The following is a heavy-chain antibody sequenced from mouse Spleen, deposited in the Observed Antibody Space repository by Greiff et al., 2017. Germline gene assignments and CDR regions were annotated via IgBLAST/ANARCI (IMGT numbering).Heavy chain of an antibody. CDR1: CYTFTSYW. CDR2: IHPNSGST. Sequence: QVQLQQPGAELVKPGASVKLSCKASCYTFTSYWMHWVKQRPGQGLEWIGMIHPNSGSTNYNEKFKSKATLTVDKSSSTAYMQLSSLTSEDSAVYYCARCKLVYAMDYWGQGTSVTVSS. CDR3: ARCKLVYAMDY. D-gene: IGHD4-1*01. V-gene: IGHV1-64*01. J-gene: IGHJ4*01.